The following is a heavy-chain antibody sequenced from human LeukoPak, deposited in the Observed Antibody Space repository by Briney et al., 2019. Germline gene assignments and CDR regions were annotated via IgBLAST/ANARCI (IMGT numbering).Heavy chain of an antibody. CDR2: INHSGST. D-gene: IGHD2-15*01. CDR1: GGSFSGYY. V-gene: IGHV4-34*01. J-gene: IGHJ4*02. Sequence: PSETLSLTCAVYGGSFSGYYWSWIRQPPGKGLEWIGEINHSGSTNYNPSLKSRVTISVDTSKNQFSLKLSSVTAADTAVYYCARGGVVVVAATIDYWGQGTLVTVSS. CDR3: ARGGVVVVAATIDY.